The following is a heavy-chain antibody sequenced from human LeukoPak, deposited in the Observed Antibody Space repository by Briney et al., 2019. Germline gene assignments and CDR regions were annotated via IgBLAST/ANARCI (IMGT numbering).Heavy chain of an antibody. V-gene: IGHV4-34*01. CDR2: INHSGST. CDR1: GGSFSGYY. Sequence: SETLSLTCVVSGGSFSGYYWSWVRQPPGKGLEWIGEINHSGSTNYNPSLKSRGTISVDKSKNQFSLKLSSVTAADTAVYCCARGGAMVRGVLYYYGMDVWGKGTTVTVSS. J-gene: IGHJ6*04. D-gene: IGHD3-10*01. CDR3: ARGGAMVRGVLYYYGMDV.